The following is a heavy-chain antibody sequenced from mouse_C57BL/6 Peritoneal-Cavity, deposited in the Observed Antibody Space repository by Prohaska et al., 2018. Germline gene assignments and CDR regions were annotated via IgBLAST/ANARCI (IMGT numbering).Heavy chain of an antibody. CDR1: GFSFNTYA. Sequence: EVQLVESGGGLVQPKGSLKLSCAASGFSFNTYAMNWVRQAPGKGLEWVARIRIKSNNYATYYADSVKDRFTISRDDSESMLYLQMNNLKTEDSARYYCVSNSSMDYWGQGNSVTDSS. CDR2: IRIKSNNYAT. J-gene: IGHJ4*01. V-gene: IGHV10-1*01. CDR3: VSNSSMDY. D-gene: IGHD4-1*02.